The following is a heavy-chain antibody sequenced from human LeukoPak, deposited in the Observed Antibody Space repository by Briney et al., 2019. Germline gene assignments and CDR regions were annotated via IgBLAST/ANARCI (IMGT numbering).Heavy chain of an antibody. J-gene: IGHJ6*03. CDR3: ARAVVGTFYYYYYMDV. D-gene: IGHD6-13*01. CDR2: VYHSGST. CDR1: GDSVTNHY. V-gene: IGHV4-59*02. Sequence: SETLSLTCTVSGDSVTNHYWNWIRQPPGKGLEWIGYVYHSGSTNYNPSLKSRVTMSVDTSKNQFSLRLTSVTAADTAVYYCARAVVGTFYYYYYMDVWGKGTTVTVSS.